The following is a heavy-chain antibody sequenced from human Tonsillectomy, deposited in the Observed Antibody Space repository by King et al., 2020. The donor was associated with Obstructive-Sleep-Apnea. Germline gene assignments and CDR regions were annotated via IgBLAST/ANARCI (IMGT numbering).Heavy chain of an antibody. D-gene: IGHD6-19*01. V-gene: IGHV3-7*03. Sequence: EVQLVESGGGLVQPGGSLRLSCAASGFTFTSYWMSWVRQAPGKGLEWVAYIKQDGSEKYYVDSVKGRFIIFRDNAKNSLYLQMNSLRAEDTAVYHCARDFSGPFDYWGQGTLVTVSS. CDR3: ARDFSGPFDY. CDR2: IKQDGSEK. CDR1: GFTFTSYW. J-gene: IGHJ4*02.